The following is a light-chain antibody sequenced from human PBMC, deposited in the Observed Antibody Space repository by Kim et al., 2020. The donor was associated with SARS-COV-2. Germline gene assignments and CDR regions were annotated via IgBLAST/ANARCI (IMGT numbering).Light chain of an antibody. J-gene: IGLJ3*02. CDR1: SNNVGHQG. Sequence: RQTATLTCTGNSNNVGHQGAAWLQQHQGHPPKLLSYRNNNRPSGISERLSASRSGNTASLTITGLQPEDEADYYCSAWDSNLSAWVFGGGTQLTVL. V-gene: IGLV10-54*01. CDR2: RNN. CDR3: SAWDSNLSAWV.